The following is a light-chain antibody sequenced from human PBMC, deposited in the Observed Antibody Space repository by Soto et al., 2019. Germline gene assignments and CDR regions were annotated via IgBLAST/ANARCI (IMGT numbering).Light chain of an antibody. CDR2: DVG. Sequence: QSALTQPRSVSGSPGQSVTISCTGTSSDVGGYNYVSWYQQHPGKAPKLMIYDVGKRPSGVPDRFSGSKSDNTASLTISGLQAEDEADYYCSSYTDSSNYVYGTGTKLTVL. CDR1: SSDVGGYNY. J-gene: IGLJ1*01. CDR3: SSYTDSSNYV. V-gene: IGLV2-11*01.